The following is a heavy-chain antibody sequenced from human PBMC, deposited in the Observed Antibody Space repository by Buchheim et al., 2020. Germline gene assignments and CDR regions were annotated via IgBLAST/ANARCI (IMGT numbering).Heavy chain of an antibody. J-gene: IGHJ6*02. V-gene: IGHV3-30*18. D-gene: IGHD2-2*01. CDR2: ISYDGSHK. CDR3: AKDLVPDCSSTSCYVYPYYYYGMDI. CDR1: RLTFSSYG. Sequence: QVQLVESGGGVVQPGGSLRLSCAASRLTFSSYGMHWVRQAPGKGLEWVAVISYDGSHKYYGDSVKGRFSISRAHSKNTLYLQMNNLGAEDTAVYYCAKDLVPDCSSTSCYVYPYYYYGMDIWGQGTT.